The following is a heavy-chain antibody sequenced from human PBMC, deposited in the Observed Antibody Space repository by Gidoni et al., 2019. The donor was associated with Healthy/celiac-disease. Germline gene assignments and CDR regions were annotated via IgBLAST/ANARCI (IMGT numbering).Heavy chain of an antibody. CDR1: GFTFSSYS. D-gene: IGHD3-9*01. V-gene: IGHV3-21*01. Sequence: EVQLVESGGGLVKPGGSLRLSCAASGFTFSSYSMNWVRQAPGKGLEWVSSISSSSSYIYYADSVKGRFTISRDNAKNSLYLQMNSLRAEDTAVYYCARGAYDILTGYQTYGPGYYYYGMDVWGQGTTVTVSS. CDR3: ARGAYDILTGYQTYGPGYYYYGMDV. J-gene: IGHJ6*02. CDR2: ISSSSSYI.